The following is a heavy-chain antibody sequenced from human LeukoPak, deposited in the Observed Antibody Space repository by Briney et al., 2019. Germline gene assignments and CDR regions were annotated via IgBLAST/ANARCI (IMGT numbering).Heavy chain of an antibody. CDR1: GFTFSSYW. V-gene: IGHV3-74*01. J-gene: IGHJ4*02. D-gene: IGHD1-26*01. CDR3: ARPTHSGSYYGALGY. CDR2: INSDGSST. Sequence: GGSLRLSCAASGFTFSSYWMHWVRQAPGKGLVWVLRINSDGSSTSYADSVKGRFTISRDNAKNTLYLQMNSLRAEDTAVYYCARPTHSGSYYGALGYWGQGTLVTVSS.